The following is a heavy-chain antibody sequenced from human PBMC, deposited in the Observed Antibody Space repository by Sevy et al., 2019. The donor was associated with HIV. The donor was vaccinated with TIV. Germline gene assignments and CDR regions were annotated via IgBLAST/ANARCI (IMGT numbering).Heavy chain of an antibody. V-gene: IGHV3-64D*06. CDR2: ISSNGGST. J-gene: IGHJ6*03. CDR1: GFTFSSYA. D-gene: IGHD2-15*01. Sequence: GGSLRLSCSASGFTFSSYAMHWVRPAPGKGLEYVSAISSNGGSTYYADSVKGRFTISIDNSKNKLYLQMSSLRAEDTAVYYCVKHGWGVVAATDYYYYMDVWGKGTTVTVSS. CDR3: VKHGWGVVAATDYYYYMDV.